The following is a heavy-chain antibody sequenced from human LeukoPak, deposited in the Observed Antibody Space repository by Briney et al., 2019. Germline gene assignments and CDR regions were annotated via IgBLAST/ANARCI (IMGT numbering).Heavy chain of an antibody. CDR1: GGSISSSSYY. CDR2: IYYSGST. V-gene: IGHV4-61*05. Sequence: SETLSLTCTVSGGSISSSSYYWGWIRQPPGKGLEWIGYIYYSGSTNYNPSLKSRVTISVDTSKNQFSLKLSSVTAADTAVYYCARADWYNWNDYGRFDPWGQGTLVTASS. J-gene: IGHJ5*02. CDR3: ARADWYNWNDYGRFDP. D-gene: IGHD1-1*01.